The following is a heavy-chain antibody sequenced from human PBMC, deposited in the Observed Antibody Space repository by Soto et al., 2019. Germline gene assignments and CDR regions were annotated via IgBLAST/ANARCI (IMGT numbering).Heavy chain of an antibody. V-gene: IGHV3-23*01. CDR1: GFTFSSNA. CDR3: AKAQGGSYFAY. Sequence: EVQLLESGGGLVQPGGSLRLSCAASGFTFSSNAMSWVRQAPGKGLEWVSGISSSGGSTYYADSVKGRFTISRDNSKNMLYLHINNLRAEDTAVYYCAKAQGGSYFAYWGQGTLVTVSS. CDR2: ISSSGGST. D-gene: IGHD2-15*01. J-gene: IGHJ4*02.